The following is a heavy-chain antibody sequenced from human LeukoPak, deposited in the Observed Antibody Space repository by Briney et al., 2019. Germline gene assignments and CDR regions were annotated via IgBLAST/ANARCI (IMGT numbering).Heavy chain of an antibody. J-gene: IGHJ4*02. CDR1: GFTFDDYA. CDR2: ISWNSGSI. D-gene: IGHD6-13*01. V-gene: IGHV3-9*01. CDR3: AKAVLPGIAAPSFDY. Sequence: PGGSLRLSCAASGFTFDDYAMHWVRQAPGKGLEWVSGISWNSGSIGYADSVKGRFTISRGNAKNSLYLQMNSLRAEDTALYYCAKAVLPGIAAPSFDYWGQGTLVTVSS.